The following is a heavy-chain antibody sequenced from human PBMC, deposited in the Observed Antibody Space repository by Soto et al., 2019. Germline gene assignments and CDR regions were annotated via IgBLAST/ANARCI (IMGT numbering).Heavy chain of an antibody. J-gene: IGHJ6*03. CDR2: INPNSGGT. CDR1: RYTFTGYY. V-gene: IGHV1-2*04. D-gene: IGHD3-10*01. CDR3: ARERVFGSSHYYYYMDV. Sequence: EASVKVSCKASRYTFTGYYMHWVRQAPGQGLEWMGWINPNSGGTNYAQKFQGWVTMTRDTSISTAYMELSRLRSDDTAVYYCARERVFGSSHYYYYMDVWGKGTTVTVSS.